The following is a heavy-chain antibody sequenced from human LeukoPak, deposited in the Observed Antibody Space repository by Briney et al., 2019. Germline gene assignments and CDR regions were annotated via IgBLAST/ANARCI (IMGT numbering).Heavy chain of an antibody. CDR2: FDPEDGET. V-gene: IGHV1-24*01. D-gene: IGHD3-9*01. CDR1: GYTLTELS. Sequence: ASVTVSCKVPGYTLTELSMHWVRQAPGKGLEWMGGFDPEDGETIYAQKFQGRVTMTEDTSTDTAYMELSSLRSEDTAVYYCAIPAWGRYFVWSHPYRTGMDVWGQGTTVTVSS. CDR3: AIPAWGRYFVWSHPYRTGMDV. J-gene: IGHJ6*02.